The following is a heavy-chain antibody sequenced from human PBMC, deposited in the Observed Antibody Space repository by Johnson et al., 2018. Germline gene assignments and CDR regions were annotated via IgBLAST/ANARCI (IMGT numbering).Heavy chain of an antibody. Sequence: QVQLQQWGAGLLKPSETLSLTCAVYGGSFSGYYWSWIRQPPGKGLEWIGEINHSGSTNYNPSLKSRVTISVDTSKNQFSLKLSSVTAADTAVYYCARAAYSGGYYTIGGAEYFHQWGQGTLVTVSS. D-gene: IGHD3-22*01. J-gene: IGHJ1*01. CDR1: GGSFSGYY. CDR2: INHSGST. CDR3: ARAAYSGGYYTIGGAEYFHQ. V-gene: IGHV4-34*01.